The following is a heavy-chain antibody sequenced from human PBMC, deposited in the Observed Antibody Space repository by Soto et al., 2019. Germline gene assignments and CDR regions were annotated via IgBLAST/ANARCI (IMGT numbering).Heavy chain of an antibody. CDR3: ARDRGNYGGYFDF. CDR1: GDSVSNNSVA. CDR2: TYHRSTWYS. Sequence: PSQTLSLTCAISGDSVSNNSVAWNWIRQSPSRGLEWLGRTYHRSTWYSEYAVSVERRIIINSDTSKNQFSLQLNSVTPEDTAVYFCARDRGNYGGYFDFWGQGTLVTVSS. D-gene: IGHD1-26*01. V-gene: IGHV6-1*01. J-gene: IGHJ4*02.